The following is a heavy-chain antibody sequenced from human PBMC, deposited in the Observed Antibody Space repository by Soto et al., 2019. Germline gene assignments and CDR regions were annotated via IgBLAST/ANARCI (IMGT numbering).Heavy chain of an antibody. D-gene: IGHD2-21*02. CDR1: GGSISSGGYY. V-gene: IGHV4-31*03. CDR2: IYYSGST. J-gene: IGHJ6*02. Sequence: PSQTLSLTCTVSGGSISSGGYYWSWTRQHPGKGLEWIGYIYYSGSTYYNPSLKSRVTISVDTSKNQFSLKLSSVTAADTAVYYCARENCGGDCYADWYYYYGMDVWGQGTTVTVSS. CDR3: ARENCGGDCYADWYYYYGMDV.